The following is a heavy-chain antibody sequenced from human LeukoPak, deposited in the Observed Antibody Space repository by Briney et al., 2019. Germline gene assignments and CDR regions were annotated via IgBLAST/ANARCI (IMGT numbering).Heavy chain of an antibody. V-gene: IGHV6-1*01. CDR2: TYYRSKWYN. J-gene: IGHJ5*02. CDR1: GDSVSSNSAA. Sequence: SQTLSLTCAIPGDSVSSNSAAWNWIRQSPSGGLEWLGRTYYRSKWYNDYAVSVKSRITINPDTSKNQFSLQLNSVTPEDTAVYYCARERAAGYNWFDPWGQGTLVTVSS. CDR3: ARERAAGYNWFDP. D-gene: IGHD6-13*01.